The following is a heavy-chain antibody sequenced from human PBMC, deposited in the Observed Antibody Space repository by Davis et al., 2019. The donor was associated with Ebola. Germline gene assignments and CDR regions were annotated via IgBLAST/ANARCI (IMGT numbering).Heavy chain of an antibody. CDR2: INAGNGNT. CDR1: GYTFTSYA. Sequence: SVHVPCKASGYTFTSYAMHWVRQAPGQRLEWMGWINAGNGNTKSSQKFQGRVTITRDTSASTAYMELSSLRSEDTAVYYCARDLPYYYYMDVWGKGTTVTVSS. CDR3: ARDLPYYYYMDV. J-gene: IGHJ6*03. V-gene: IGHV1-3*01.